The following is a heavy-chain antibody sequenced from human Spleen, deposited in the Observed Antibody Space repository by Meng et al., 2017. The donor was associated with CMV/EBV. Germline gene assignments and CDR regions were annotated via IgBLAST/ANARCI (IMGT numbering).Heavy chain of an antibody. V-gene: IGHV4-34*01. D-gene: IGHD1-7*01. CDR1: GGSFSGYY. CDR3: ARVATGTTSWFDP. Sequence: SETLSLTCAVYGGSFSGYYWSWIRQSPGKGLEWIGEINHSGGTNYNPSLKSRVTISVDTSKNQFSLKLSSVTAADTAVYYCARVATGTTSWFDPWGQGTLVTVSS. CDR2: INHSGGT. J-gene: IGHJ5*02.